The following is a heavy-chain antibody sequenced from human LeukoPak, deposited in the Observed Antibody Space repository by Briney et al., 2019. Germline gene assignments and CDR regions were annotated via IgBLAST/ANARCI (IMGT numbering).Heavy chain of an antibody. D-gene: IGHD3-3*01. J-gene: IGHJ3*02. CDR1: GFTFSSYA. Sequence: PGGSLRLSCAASGFTFSSYAMTWVRQAPGKGLEWVSAISGSGGSTYYADPVKGRLTISRDNSKNTLYLQMNSLRAEDTAVYYCAKDRDFWSGYDAFDIWGQGTMVTVSS. CDR2: ISGSGGST. V-gene: IGHV3-23*01. CDR3: AKDRDFWSGYDAFDI.